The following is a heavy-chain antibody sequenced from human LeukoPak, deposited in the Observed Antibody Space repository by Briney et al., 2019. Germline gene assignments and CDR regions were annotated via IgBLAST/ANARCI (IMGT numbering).Heavy chain of an antibody. D-gene: IGHD1-26*01. CDR2: LDPEDGET. J-gene: IGHJ4*02. CDR3: ATGSHRIGSLDY. CDR1: GYTPTELS. Sequence: ASGKVASTVYGYTPTELSMHWVRQAPGKGIEWKGGLDPEDGETIYAQKFQGRVTMTEDTSTDTAYMELRSLRSEDTGVYYCATGSHRIGSLDYWGQGTLVTVSS. V-gene: IGHV1-24*01.